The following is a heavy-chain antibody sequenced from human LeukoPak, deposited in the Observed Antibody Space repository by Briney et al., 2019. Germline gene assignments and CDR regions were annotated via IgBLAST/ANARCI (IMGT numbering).Heavy chain of an antibody. D-gene: IGHD5-18*01. CDR3: AKEEKGTAMEKIDY. V-gene: IGHV3-23*01. Sequence: PGGSLRLSCAASGFTFSSYAMSWVRQAPGKGLEWVSAISGSGGSTYYADSVKGRFTIFRDNSKNTLYLQMNSLRAEDTAVYYCAKEEKGTAMEKIDYWGQGTLVTVSP. CDR2: ISGSGGST. J-gene: IGHJ4*02. CDR1: GFTFSSYA.